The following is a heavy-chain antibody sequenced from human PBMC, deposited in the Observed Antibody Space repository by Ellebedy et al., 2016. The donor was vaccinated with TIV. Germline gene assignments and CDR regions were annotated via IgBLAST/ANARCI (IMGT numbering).Heavy chain of an antibody. CDR2: IKRKTDGGTI. Sequence: PGGSLRLSCAASGFTLSDDWMSWVRQAPGKGLEWVGRIKRKTDGGTIDYAAAVEGRFTILTDEAKNTLFLQMTSLKTEDTAVYYCTAGIRASFYWGQGTLVTVSS. V-gene: IGHV3-15*01. CDR3: TAGIRASFY. J-gene: IGHJ4*02. CDR1: GFTLSDDW. D-gene: IGHD3-10*01.